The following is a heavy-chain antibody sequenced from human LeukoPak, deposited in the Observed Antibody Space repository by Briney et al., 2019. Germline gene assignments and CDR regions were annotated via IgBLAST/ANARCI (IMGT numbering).Heavy chain of an antibody. CDR1: GCTFSSYA. V-gene: IGHV3-30*04. D-gene: IGHD1-26*01. CDR2: ISYDGSNK. J-gene: IGHJ4*02. CDR3: AREYSGSYRDSSFDY. Sequence: GGSLRLACAASGCTFSSYAMHWVRQAPGKGLEWVAVISYDGSNKYYADSVKGRFTISRDNSKNTLYLQMNSLRAEDTAVYYCAREYSGSYRDSSFDYWGQGTLVTVSS.